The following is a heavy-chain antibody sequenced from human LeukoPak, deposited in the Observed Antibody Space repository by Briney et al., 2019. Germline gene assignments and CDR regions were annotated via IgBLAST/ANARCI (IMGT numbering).Heavy chain of an antibody. CDR1: GGSISSYY. V-gene: IGHV4-4*07. D-gene: IGHD6-13*01. Sequence: SETLSLTCTVSGGSISSYYWSWIRQPAGKGLEWIGRIYTSGSTNYNPSLKSRVTMSVDTSKNQFSLKLSSVTAADTAVYYCARLVRQNGSSWYQWDYGMDVWGQGTAVTVSS. CDR2: IYTSGST. CDR3: ARLVRQNGSSWYQWDYGMDV. J-gene: IGHJ6*02.